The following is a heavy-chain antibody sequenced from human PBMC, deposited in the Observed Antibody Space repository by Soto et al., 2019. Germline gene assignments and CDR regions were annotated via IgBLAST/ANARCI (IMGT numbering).Heavy chain of an antibody. CDR2: ISSSSSYI. CDR1: GFTFSSYI. CDR3: ARGRGAAGTDSVQYYGMDV. D-gene: IGHD6-13*01. V-gene: IGHV3-21*01. J-gene: IGHJ6*02. Sequence: EVQLVESGGGLAKPGGSLRLSCAASGFTFSSYIMNWVRQAPGKGLEWVSSISSSSSYIYYADSVKGRFTISRDNAKNTLYLQMKSLRAEDTAVYYCARGRGAAGTDSVQYYGMDVWGQGTTVTVSS.